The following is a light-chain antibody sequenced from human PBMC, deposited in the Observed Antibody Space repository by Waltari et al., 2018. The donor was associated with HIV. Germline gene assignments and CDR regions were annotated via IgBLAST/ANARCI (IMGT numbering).Light chain of an antibody. V-gene: IGKV1-39*01. CDR2: AAS. CDR1: QSISDY. CDR3: QQTYSTMYT. Sequence: DIQMTQSPSSLSASVGDRVTITCRASQSISDYLNWYQQKPGKAPKLLLYAASSLQSGVPSRIRGSGSGTDFTLTISGLQPEDLATYYCQQTYSTMYTFGQGTKVEI. J-gene: IGKJ2*01.